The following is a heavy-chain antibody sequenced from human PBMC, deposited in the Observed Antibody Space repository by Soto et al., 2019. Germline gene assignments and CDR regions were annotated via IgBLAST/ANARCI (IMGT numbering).Heavy chain of an antibody. CDR2: ISSSASAT. D-gene: IGHD6-19*01. CDR3: ARRTPITSGPFDY. J-gene: IGHJ4*02. V-gene: IGHV3-11*01. Sequence: GGSLRLSCAASGFTFSDHYMSWIRQAPGKGLEWVSYISSSASATYYAESVEGRFTISRDNANNSLYLQMNSLRPEDTAVYYCARRTPITSGPFDYWAQGTLVTVSS. CDR1: GFTFSDHY.